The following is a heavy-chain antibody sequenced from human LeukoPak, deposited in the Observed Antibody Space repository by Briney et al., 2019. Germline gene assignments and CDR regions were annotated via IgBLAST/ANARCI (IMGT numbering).Heavy chain of an antibody. CDR3: GRGMRYSGSYVVEY. V-gene: IGHV4-30-4*01. D-gene: IGHD1-26*01. CDR1: GGSISSGDYF. CDR2: IYYSAGT. J-gene: IGHJ4*02. Sequence: SETLSLTCTVSGGSISSGDYFWSWTRQPPGEGLEWIGYIYYSAGTYYNPSLKSRVTMSIDTSRNQFSLRLSSVTAADTAVYSCGRGMRYSGSYVVEYWGQGTLVTVSS.